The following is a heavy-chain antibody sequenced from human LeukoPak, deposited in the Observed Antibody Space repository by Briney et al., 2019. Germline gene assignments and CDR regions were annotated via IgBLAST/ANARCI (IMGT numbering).Heavy chain of an antibody. D-gene: IGHD2-15*01. CDR1: GGSISTSSYY. V-gene: IGHV4-39*01. Sequence: SETLSLTCTVSGGSISTSSYYWGWVRQPPGKGLERIGNIFYSGSTYYSPSLKSRVTISLDTSRNQFSLKLSSVTAADTAVYYCARQGDCSGGSCYLAFDIWGQGTMVTVSS. CDR3: ARQGDCSGGSCYLAFDI. CDR2: IFYSGST. J-gene: IGHJ3*02.